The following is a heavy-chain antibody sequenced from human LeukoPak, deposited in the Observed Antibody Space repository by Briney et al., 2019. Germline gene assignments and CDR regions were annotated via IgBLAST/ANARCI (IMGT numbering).Heavy chain of an antibody. D-gene: IGHD4-17*01. V-gene: IGHV3-74*01. Sequence: QPGGSLRLSCAASGFTFSSYWMHWVRQAPGKGLVWVSRINSDGSSTSYADSVKGRFTISRDNAKNTLYLRMNSLRAEDTAVYYCAREGVYGDYVPNFDYWGQGTLVTVSS. CDR1: GFTFSSYW. CDR3: AREGVYGDYVPNFDY. J-gene: IGHJ4*02. CDR2: INSDGSST.